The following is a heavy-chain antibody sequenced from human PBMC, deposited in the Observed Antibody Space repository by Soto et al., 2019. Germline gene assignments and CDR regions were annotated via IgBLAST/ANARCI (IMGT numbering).Heavy chain of an antibody. CDR3: ARVYYYDSSGYYLAY. Sequence: SLRLSCAASGFTFSSYWMSWVRQAPGKGLEWVANIKQDGSEKYYVDSVKGRFTISRDNAKNSLYLQMNSLRAEDTAVYYCARVYYYDSSGYYLAYWGQGTLVTVSS. D-gene: IGHD3-22*01. V-gene: IGHV3-7*01. J-gene: IGHJ4*02. CDR1: GFTFSSYW. CDR2: IKQDGSEK.